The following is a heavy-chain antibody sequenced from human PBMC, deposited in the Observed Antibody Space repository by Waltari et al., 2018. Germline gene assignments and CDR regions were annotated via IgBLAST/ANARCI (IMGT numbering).Heavy chain of an antibody. D-gene: IGHD3-3*01. Sequence: QVQLVESGGGVVQPGRSLRLSCAASGFTFSSYAMHWVRQAPGKGREWVAVISYDGSNKYYADSVKGRFTISRDNSKNTLYLQMNSLRAEDTAVYYCARDRSWPSITIFGVVDLWGRGTLVTVSS. V-gene: IGHV3-30-3*01. CDR1: GFTFSSYA. J-gene: IGHJ2*01. CDR3: ARDRSWPSITIFGVVDL. CDR2: ISYDGSNK.